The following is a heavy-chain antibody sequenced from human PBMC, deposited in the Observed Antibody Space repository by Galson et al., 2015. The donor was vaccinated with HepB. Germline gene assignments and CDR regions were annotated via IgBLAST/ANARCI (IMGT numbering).Heavy chain of an antibody. CDR2: MNTNTGKP. J-gene: IGHJ6*03. V-gene: IGHV7-4-1*02. Sequence: VKVSCKASGYTFTDYVVNWVRQAPGQGLEWMGWMNTNTGKPTYAPGFAGRFVFSLDTSVTTAYLQISSLETGDTAVYYCARSPLRFLDWLPYYDYYYMDVWGEGTTVTVSS. D-gene: IGHD3-3*01. CDR3: ARSPLRFLDWLPYYDYYYMDV. CDR1: GYTFTDYV.